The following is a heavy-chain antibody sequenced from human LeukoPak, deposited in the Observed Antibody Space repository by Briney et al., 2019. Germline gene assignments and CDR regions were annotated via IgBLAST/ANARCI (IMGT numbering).Heavy chain of an antibody. CDR2: ISYDGSNK. J-gene: IGHJ4*02. CDR3: ARASVTALVTATVLTSFDH. V-gene: IGHV3-30-3*01. Sequence: PGGSLRLSCAASGFTFSSYAINWVRQAPGKGLEWVAVISYDGSNKYYADSVKGRFTISRDNSKKTLYLEMNSLRAEDTAVYYCARASVTALVTATVLTSFDHWGQGTLVTVSS. D-gene: IGHD5-18*01. CDR1: GFTFSSYA.